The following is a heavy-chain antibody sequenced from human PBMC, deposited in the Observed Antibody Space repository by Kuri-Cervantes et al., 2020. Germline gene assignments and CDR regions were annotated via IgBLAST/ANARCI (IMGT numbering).Heavy chain of an antibody. J-gene: IGHJ6*02. CDR2: ISYDGSNK. CDR1: GFTFSSYG. Sequence: GGSLRLSCAASGFTFSSYGMHWVRQAPGKGLEWVAVISYDGSNKCYADSVKGRFTISRDNSKNTLYLQMNSLRAEDTAVYYCARVGNYYYGMDVWGQGTTVTVSS. V-gene: IGHV3-30*03. CDR3: ARVGNYYYGMDV. D-gene: IGHD3-10*01.